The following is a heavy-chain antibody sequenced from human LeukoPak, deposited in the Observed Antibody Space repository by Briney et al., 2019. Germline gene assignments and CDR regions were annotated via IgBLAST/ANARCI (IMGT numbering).Heavy chain of an antibody. CDR1: GGSISSSSYY. D-gene: IGHD4-17*01. J-gene: IGHJ4*02. CDR3: ARSQAYGIFDY. CDR2: IYYSGST. Sequence: SETLSLTCTVSGGSISSSSYYWGWIRQPPGKGLEWIGSIYYSGSTYYNPSLKSRVSIPVDTSKNQFSLKLSSVTAADTAVYYCARSQAYGIFDYWGQGTLVTVSS. V-gene: IGHV4-39*01.